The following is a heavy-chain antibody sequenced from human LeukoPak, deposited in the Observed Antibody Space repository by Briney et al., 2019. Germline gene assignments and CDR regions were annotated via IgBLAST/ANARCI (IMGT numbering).Heavy chain of an antibody. CDR1: GYTFTGYY. CDR3: ARDFGGSYDY. J-gene: IGHJ4*02. V-gene: IGHV1-2*02. CDR2: INPNSGGT. Sequence: VASVKVSCKASGYTFTGYYMHWVRQAPGQGLEWMGWINPNSGGTNYAQKFRGRVTMTRDTSISTAYMELRSLGFEDTAVYYCARDFGGSYDYWGQGTLVTVSS. D-gene: IGHD1-26*01.